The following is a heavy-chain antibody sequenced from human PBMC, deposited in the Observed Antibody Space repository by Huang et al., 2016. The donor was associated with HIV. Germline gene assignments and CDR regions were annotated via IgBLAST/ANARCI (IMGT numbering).Heavy chain of an antibody. J-gene: IGHJ4*02. D-gene: IGHD6-19*01. Sequence: QVQLRQWGAGLVKPSETLSLTCAVYGGCFSGYYWTWIRQSPGKGLEWIGAINHIGKTNYKPSVQSRVTISKDTAKNQFSLQLTAVSAADTGVYFCAREKAADSAWYGVYYVDYWGEGALVTVTS. CDR3: AREKAADSAWYGVYYVDY. CDR1: GGCFSGYY. V-gene: IGHV4-34*01. CDR2: INHIGKT.